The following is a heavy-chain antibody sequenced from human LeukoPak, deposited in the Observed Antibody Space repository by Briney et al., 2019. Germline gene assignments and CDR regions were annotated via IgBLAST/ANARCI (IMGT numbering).Heavy chain of an antibody. CDR1: GFTFSSYW. J-gene: IGHJ4*02. V-gene: IGHV3-7*01. D-gene: IGHD6-19*01. Sequence: GGSLRLSCAASGFTFSSYWMSWVRQAPGKRLEWVANIKQDGSEKYYVDSVKGRFTISRDNAKNSLYLQMNSLRAEDTAVYYCARDRGIAVATFDYWGQGTLVTVSS. CDR2: IKQDGSEK. CDR3: ARDRGIAVATFDY.